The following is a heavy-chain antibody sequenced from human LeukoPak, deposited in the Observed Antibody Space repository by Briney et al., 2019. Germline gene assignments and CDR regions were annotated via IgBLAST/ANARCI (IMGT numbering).Heavy chain of an antibody. CDR3: AREVINSEFDY. CDR2: VYHSGST. V-gene: IGHV4-4*02. Sequence: SETLSLTCTVSGDSINTNHWWVWVRQPPGKGLEWIGEVYHSGSTNYSPSLKSRVTISIDKSKNLYSLNLNFVTAADTAVYFCAREVINSEFDYWGQGILVTVSS. D-gene: IGHD3-10*01. CDR1: GDSINTNHW. J-gene: IGHJ4*02.